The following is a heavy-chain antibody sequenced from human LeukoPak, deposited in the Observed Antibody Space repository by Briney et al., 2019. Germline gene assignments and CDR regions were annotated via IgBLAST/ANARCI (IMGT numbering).Heavy chain of an antibody. J-gene: IGHJ4*02. D-gene: IGHD5-12*01. V-gene: IGHV4-4*02. Sequence: SETLSLTCAVSGGSIKSNNWWSWVRQPPGKGLEWIGEIYHSGSTNYNPSLKSRVTISVDTSKNQFSLKLSSVTAADTAVYYCARGTWMATAYYFDYWGQGTLVTVSS. CDR1: GGSIKSNNW. CDR2: IYHSGST. CDR3: ARGTWMATAYYFDY.